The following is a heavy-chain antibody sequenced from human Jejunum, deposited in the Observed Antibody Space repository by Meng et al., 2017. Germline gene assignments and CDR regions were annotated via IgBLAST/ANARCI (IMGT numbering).Heavy chain of an antibody. J-gene: IGHJ4*02. V-gene: IGHV4-34*02. D-gene: IGHD1-26*01. Sequence: QVPPPXXGAGXFKPXXPLFRTCAXXXGSISGDFWSWIRQAPGEGLEWVGEFTRGGTTNYNPSLKSRVTISADTSKNQFSLTLSSVSAADTAAYYCARHEVDFDNWGQGTLXTVSS. CDR1: XGSISGDF. CDR2: FTRGGTT. CDR3: ARHEVDFDN.